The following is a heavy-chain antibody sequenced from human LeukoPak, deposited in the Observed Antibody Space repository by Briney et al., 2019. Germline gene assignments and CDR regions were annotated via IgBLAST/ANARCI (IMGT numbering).Heavy chain of an antibody. D-gene: IGHD3-16*02. J-gene: IGHJ4*02. Sequence: GGSLRLSCAASGFTVRTNYISWVRQPPGKGLEWVSVIYSGGHTYYAESVKGRFTVSRDNSNNAVYLQMNSLRAEDTAVYYCARDFRYASDFWGQGTLVTVSS. V-gene: IGHV3-53*01. CDR3: ARDFRYASDF. CDR1: GFTVRTNY. CDR2: IYSGGHT.